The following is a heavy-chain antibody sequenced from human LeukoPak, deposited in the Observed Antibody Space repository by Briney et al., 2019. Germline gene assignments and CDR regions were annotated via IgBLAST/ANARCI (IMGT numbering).Heavy chain of an antibody. V-gene: IGHV3-23*01. Sequence: GGSLRLSCAASGFNFSSYAMSWVRQAPGKGLEWVSAISGSGGSTYSADSVKGRFTISRDNSKNTLYLQMNSLRAEDTAVYYCAKAYGLPYFDYWGQGTLVTVSS. D-gene: IGHD3-10*01. J-gene: IGHJ4*02. CDR3: AKAYGLPYFDY. CDR1: GFNFSSYA. CDR2: ISGSGGST.